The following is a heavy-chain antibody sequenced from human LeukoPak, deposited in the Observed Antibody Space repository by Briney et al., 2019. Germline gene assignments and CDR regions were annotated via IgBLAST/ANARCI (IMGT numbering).Heavy chain of an antibody. Sequence: SVKVSCKASGYTFTGYYMHWVRQAPGQGLEWMGRIIPILGIANYAQKFQGRVTITADKSTSTAYMELSSLRSEDTAVYYCANHLDTAMVNTLSRYNIFDYWGQGTLVTVSS. CDR1: GYTFTGYY. CDR2: IIPILGIA. J-gene: IGHJ4*02. D-gene: IGHD5-18*01. V-gene: IGHV1-69*02. CDR3: ANHLDTAMVNTLSRYNIFDY.